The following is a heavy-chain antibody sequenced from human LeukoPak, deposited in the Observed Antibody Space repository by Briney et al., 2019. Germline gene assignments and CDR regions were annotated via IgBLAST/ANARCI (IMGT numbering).Heavy chain of an antibody. CDR1: GFTFSSYG. D-gene: IGHD3-22*01. J-gene: IGHJ4*02. CDR3: AKVLSKGGGYYLTDY. V-gene: IGHV3-30*02. CDR2: IHYDGSNK. Sequence: GGSLRLSCAVSGFTFSSYGMHWVRQAPGKGLEWVAFIHYDGSNKYYADSVRGRFTISRDNSKNTLYLQMNSLRAEDTAVYYCAKVLSKGGGYYLTDYWGQGTLVTVSS.